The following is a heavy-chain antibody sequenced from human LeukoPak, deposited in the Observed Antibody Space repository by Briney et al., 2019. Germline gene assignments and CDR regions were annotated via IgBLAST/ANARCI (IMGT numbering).Heavy chain of an antibody. CDR1: GYTFTSYA. V-gene: IGHV7-4-1*02. Sequence: ASVKVSCKASGYTFTSYAMNWVRQAPGQGLEWMGWINTNTGNPTYAQGFTGRFAFSLDTSVSTAYLQISSLKAEDTAVYYCARVVTSLLELYYFDYWGQGTLVTVSS. J-gene: IGHJ4*02. CDR3: ARVVTSLLELYYFDY. CDR2: INTNTGNP. D-gene: IGHD3-10*01.